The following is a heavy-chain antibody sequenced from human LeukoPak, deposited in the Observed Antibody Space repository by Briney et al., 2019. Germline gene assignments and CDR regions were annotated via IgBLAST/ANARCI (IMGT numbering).Heavy chain of an antibody. CDR1: GYTFTGYY. V-gene: IGHV1-2*04. Sequence: GASVKVSCKASGYTFTGYYMHWVRQAPGQGLEWMGWINPNSGGTNYAQKFQGWVTMTRDTSISTAYMELSRLRSDDTAVYYCARDVPYTGTTQSPTLDYWGQGTLVTVSS. CDR2: INPNSGGT. D-gene: IGHD1-1*01. J-gene: IGHJ4*02. CDR3: ARDVPYTGTTQSPTLDY.